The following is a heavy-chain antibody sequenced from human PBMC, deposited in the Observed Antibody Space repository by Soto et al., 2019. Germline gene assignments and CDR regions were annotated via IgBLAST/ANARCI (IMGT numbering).Heavy chain of an antibody. Sequence: SETLSLTCAVSGGSISSGGYSWSWIRQPPGKGLEWIGHIYQSGSTHYNPSLESRVTISVDTSKNQFSLKLSSVTAADTAVYYCAGHSSGWYGYFDYWGQGTLVTVSS. J-gene: IGHJ4*02. CDR2: IYQSGST. CDR3: AGHSSGWYGYFDY. D-gene: IGHD6-19*01. V-gene: IGHV4-30-2*01. CDR1: GGSISSGGYS.